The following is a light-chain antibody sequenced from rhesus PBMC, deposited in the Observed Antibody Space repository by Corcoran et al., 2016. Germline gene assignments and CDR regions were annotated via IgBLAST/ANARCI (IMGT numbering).Light chain of an antibody. CDR3: QQHDNSPPT. J-gene: IGKJ4*01. CDR1: QGISNW. Sequence: DIQMTQSPSSLSASVGDRVTISCRASQGISNWLAWYQQKPGKAPNLLIYRASNLETGVPSRFSGSGSGTDFTLTISILKPEDVATYYCQQHDNSPPTFGGGTKVEIK. CDR2: RAS. V-gene: IGKV1-69*01.